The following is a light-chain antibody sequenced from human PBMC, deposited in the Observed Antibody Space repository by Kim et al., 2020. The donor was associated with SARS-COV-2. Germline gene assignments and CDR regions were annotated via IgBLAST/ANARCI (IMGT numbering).Light chain of an antibody. Sequence: GRSITISSTGASSDVGGYNYVSWYQQHPGEAPKLRIYDVNKRPSGLSNRFSGSKSGNTASLTISGLQAEDEADYYCSSYTASSTFVFGTGTKVTVL. CDR1: SSDVGGYNY. V-gene: IGLV2-14*03. CDR2: DVN. J-gene: IGLJ1*01. CDR3: SSYTASSTFV.